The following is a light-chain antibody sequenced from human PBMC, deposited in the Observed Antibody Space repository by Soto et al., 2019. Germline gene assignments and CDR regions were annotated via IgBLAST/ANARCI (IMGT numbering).Light chain of an antibody. CDR1: QVISNH. J-gene: IGKJ1*01. CDR2: AAS. V-gene: IGKV1-27*01. Sequence: DIQMTQSPSSLSASVGDRVTITCRASQVISNHLAWYQQKPGKAPRLLIYAASTLQSGVPSRFSGSGSGTDSTLTISSLQPEDVATYYCQNYKSAPWTFGQGTKVEIK. CDR3: QNYKSAPWT.